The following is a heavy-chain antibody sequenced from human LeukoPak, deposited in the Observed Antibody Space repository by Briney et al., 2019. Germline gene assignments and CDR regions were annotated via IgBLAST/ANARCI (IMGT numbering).Heavy chain of an antibody. CDR2: ISGSGGST. CDR3: AGLFLCYGCSSSSDSFNI. Sequence: PGGSLRLSCAASGFTFSSYAMSWVRQAPGKGLEWVSAISGSGGSTYYADSVKGRFTISRDNAKNTLYLQMNSLRAEDTAVYYCAGLFLCYGCSSSSDSFNIWGQGTMVTVSS. D-gene: IGHD6-6*01. V-gene: IGHV3-23*01. J-gene: IGHJ3*02. CDR1: GFTFSSYA.